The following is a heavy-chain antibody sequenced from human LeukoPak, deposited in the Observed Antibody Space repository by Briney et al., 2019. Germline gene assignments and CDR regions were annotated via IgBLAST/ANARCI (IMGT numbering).Heavy chain of an antibody. CDR2: IYTSGST. Sequence: PSQTLSLTCTVSGGSISSGSYYWSWIRQPAGKGLEWIGRIYTSGSTNYNPSLKSRVTISVDTSKNQFSLKLSSVTAADTAVYYCARDQVASSFVWGHNWFDPWGQGTLVTVSS. V-gene: IGHV4-61*02. D-gene: IGHD3-16*01. J-gene: IGHJ5*02. CDR1: GGSISSGSYY. CDR3: ARDQVASSFVWGHNWFDP.